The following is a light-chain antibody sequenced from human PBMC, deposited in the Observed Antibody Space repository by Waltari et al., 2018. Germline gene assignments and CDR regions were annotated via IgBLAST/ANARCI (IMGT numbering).Light chain of an antibody. Sequence: QSALTQPAAVSGSPGQSVTISCTGASSDTGPYDIVSWYQQPPGNAPKLVITDVSKRPSGVSDRFSGSKSGDTAALTISGLQFEDEADYYCCSYAGNYVWVFGGGTRLTVL. V-gene: IGLV2-23*02. CDR2: DVS. CDR1: SSDTGPYDI. J-gene: IGLJ3*02. CDR3: CSYAGNYVWV.